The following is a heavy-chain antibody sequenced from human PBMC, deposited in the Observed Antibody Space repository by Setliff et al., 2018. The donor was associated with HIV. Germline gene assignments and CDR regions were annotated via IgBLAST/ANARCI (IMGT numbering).Heavy chain of an antibody. Sequence: ASVKVSCKASGYTFTSYYMHWVRQAPGQGLEWMGIINPSGGNTGYAQKFQGRVTMTRNTSISTAYMELSSLRSEDTAVYYCATSVATFDSVDYWGQGTLVTVS. CDR3: ATSVATFDSVDY. J-gene: IGHJ4*02. CDR2: INPSGGNT. D-gene: IGHD1-26*01. V-gene: IGHV1-46*01. CDR1: GYTFTSYY.